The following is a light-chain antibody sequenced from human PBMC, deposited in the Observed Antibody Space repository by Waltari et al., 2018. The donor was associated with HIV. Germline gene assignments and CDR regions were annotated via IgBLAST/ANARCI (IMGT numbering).Light chain of an antibody. CDR1: STKSEDTY. V-gene: IGLV1-51*01. Sequence: QSVLTQPPAVSAGPAQKVTTPCSGRSTKSEDTYFSCFQQLPATAPKLLISDNNRRSSGIPDRFSGSKSGTSATLAIAGLQTGDEADYYCGTWDTSLSAGVFGGGTKVTVL. CDR3: GTWDTSLSAGV. J-gene: IGLJ2*01. CDR2: DNN.